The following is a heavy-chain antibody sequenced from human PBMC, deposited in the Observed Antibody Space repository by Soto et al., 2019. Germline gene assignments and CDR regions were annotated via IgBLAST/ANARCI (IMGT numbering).Heavy chain of an antibody. CDR3: AKGVRGVPNWFDP. CDR2: IYYSGGT. D-gene: IGHD3-10*01. V-gene: IGHV4-31*03. Sequence: QVQLQESGPGLVRPSQTLSLSCTVSGGSISNSANHWSWIRQHPGEGLEWIGNIYYSGGTYYSPSLKGRVNMSLDASKSQFSLKLSSVTAGDTAVYYCAKGVRGVPNWFDPWGQGTLVTVSS. J-gene: IGHJ5*02. CDR1: GGSISNSANH.